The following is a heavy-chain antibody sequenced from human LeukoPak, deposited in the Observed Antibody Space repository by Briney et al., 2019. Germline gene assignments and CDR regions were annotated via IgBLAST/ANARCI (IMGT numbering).Heavy chain of an antibody. Sequence: PSETLSLTCTVSGGSISSYYWSWIRQPAGKGLEWIGRIYTSGSTNYNPSLKSRVTMSVDTSKNQFSLKLSSVTAADTAVYYCARGIAVAGRLYWFDPWGQGTLVTVSS. J-gene: IGHJ5*02. CDR3: ARGIAVAGRLYWFDP. D-gene: IGHD6-19*01. CDR1: GGSISSYY. V-gene: IGHV4-4*07. CDR2: IYTSGST.